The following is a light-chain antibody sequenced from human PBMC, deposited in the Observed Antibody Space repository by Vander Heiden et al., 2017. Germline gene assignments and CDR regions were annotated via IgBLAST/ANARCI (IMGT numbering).Light chain of an antibody. Sequence: EIVLTQSPGTLSLSPGERATLSCRASQSVSSSYLARYQQKPGQAPRLLIYGASSRATGIPDKFSGSGSGTDFTLTISRLEPEDFAVYYCQQYVSSFGGGTKVEIK. CDR1: QSVSSSY. V-gene: IGKV3-20*01. CDR2: GAS. J-gene: IGKJ4*01. CDR3: QQYVSS.